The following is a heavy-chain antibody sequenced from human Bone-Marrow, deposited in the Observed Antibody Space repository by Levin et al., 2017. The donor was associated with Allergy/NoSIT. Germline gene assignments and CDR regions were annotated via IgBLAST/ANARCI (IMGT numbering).Heavy chain of an antibody. CDR3: AKGGGLRRVGDWFDP. V-gene: IGHV3-66*01. D-gene: IGHD5/OR15-5a*01. CDR2: IYPGGTT. Sequence: SCAASGFPVSDNYVTWIRQTPEKGLEWVGYIYPGGTTFSADSVKGRFTISRVNSKNTVYLQMNSLRVEDTAVYYCAKGGGLRRVGDWFDPWGQGTLVTVSS. J-gene: IGHJ5*02. CDR1: GFPVSDNY.